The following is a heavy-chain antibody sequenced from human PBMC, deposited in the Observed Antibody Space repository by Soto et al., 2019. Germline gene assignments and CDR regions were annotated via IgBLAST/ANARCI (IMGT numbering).Heavy chain of an antibody. CDR2: ISYDGNTQ. J-gene: IGHJ4*02. CDR1: GFTFSNYA. CDR3: ARDLKGDTKLDY. D-gene: IGHD1-26*01. V-gene: IGHV3-30-3*01. Sequence: QVQLVESGGGVVQPGRSLRLSCAASGFTFSNYAMQWVRQAPGKGLEWMAAISYDGNTQYYADSVRGRFTISRDNSKNTVYVQMISLRAEDTAVYYCARDLKGDTKLDYWVQGTLVTVSS.